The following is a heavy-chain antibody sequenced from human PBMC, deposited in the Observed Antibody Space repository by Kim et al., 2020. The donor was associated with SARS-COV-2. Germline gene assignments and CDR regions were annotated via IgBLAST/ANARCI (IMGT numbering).Heavy chain of an antibody. V-gene: IGHV3-9*01. Sequence: GGSLRLSCAASGFTFDDYAMHWVRQAPGKGLEWVSGISWNSGSIGYADSVKGRFTISRDNAKNSLYLQMNSLRAEDTALYYCAQDLYGDYFGAGMDVWGQGTTVTVSS. J-gene: IGHJ6*02. CDR1: GFTFDDYA. CDR3: AQDLYGDYFGAGMDV. CDR2: ISWNSGSI. D-gene: IGHD4-17*01.